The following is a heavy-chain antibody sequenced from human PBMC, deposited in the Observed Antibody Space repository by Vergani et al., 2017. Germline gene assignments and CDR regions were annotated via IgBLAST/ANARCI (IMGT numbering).Heavy chain of an antibody. CDR1: GDSINNGNYS. CDR3: ACRATSPPRCFDC. D-gene: IGHD2-2*01. CDR2: VYYNGST. J-gene: IGHJ4*02. V-gene: IGHV4-39*01. Sequence: QLQLQESGPGLVKPSETLSLTCIVSGDSINNGNYSWGWIRQPPGKGLEWIGSVYYNGSTYYNPSLKSRVTTSVDASKNQFSLKLTSVTAADTAVYRCACRATSPPRCFDCWGQGTLVIVSS.